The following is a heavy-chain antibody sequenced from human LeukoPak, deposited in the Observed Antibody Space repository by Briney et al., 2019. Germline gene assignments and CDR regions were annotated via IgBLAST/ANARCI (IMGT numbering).Heavy chain of an antibody. J-gene: IGHJ6*04. CDR3: ARVDVDIVATMGNYYYYGMDV. V-gene: IGHV3-30*04. Sequence: GGSLRLSCAASGFTFSSYAMHWVRQAPGKGLEWEAVISYDGSNKYYADSVKGRFTISRDNSKNTLYLQMNSLRAEDTAVYYCARVDVDIVATMGNYYYYGMDVWGKGTTVTVSS. CDR2: ISYDGSNK. CDR1: GFTFSSYA. D-gene: IGHD5-12*01.